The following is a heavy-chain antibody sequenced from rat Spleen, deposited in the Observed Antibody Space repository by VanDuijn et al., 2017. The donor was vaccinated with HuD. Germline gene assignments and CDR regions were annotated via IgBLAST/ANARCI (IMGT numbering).Heavy chain of an antibody. CDR2: IWGDGSS. CDR3: ARRDNSGFAY. D-gene: IGHD4-3*01. CDR1: GFSLTSNS. V-gene: IGHV2-1*01. J-gene: IGHJ3*01. Sequence: QVQLKESGPGLVQPSQTLSLTCTVSGFSLTSNSVHWVRQPPGKGLEWMGGIWGDGSSDYNSAPKSRLSISRDTSKSQVFLKMNSLQPEDTGTYYCARRDNSGFAYWGQGTLVTVSS.